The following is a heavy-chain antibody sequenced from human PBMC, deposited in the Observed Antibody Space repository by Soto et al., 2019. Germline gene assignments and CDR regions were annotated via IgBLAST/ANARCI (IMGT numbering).Heavy chain of an antibody. Sequence: PSDTLSLTCTVSGGSISSSSYYWGWIRQPPGKGLEWIGSIYYSGSTYYNPSLKSRVTISVDTSKNQFSLKLSSVTAADTAVYYCARQTDVVVIAATWGAFDYWGQATLLTVSS. CDR1: GGSISSSSYY. V-gene: IGHV4-39*01. CDR2: IYYSGST. J-gene: IGHJ4*02. D-gene: IGHD2-15*01. CDR3: ARQTDVVVIAATWGAFDY.